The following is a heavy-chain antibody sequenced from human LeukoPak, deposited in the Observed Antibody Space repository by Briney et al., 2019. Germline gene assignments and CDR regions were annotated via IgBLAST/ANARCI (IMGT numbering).Heavy chain of an antibody. CDR2: INHSGST. CDR1: GGSFSGYY. Sequence: SETLSLTCAVYGGSFSGYYWSWIRQPPGEGLEWIGEINHSGSTNYNPSLKSRVTISVDTSKNQFSLKLSSVTAADTAVYYCARDYNAYYYDSSGYHHGAFDIWGQGTMVTVSS. J-gene: IGHJ3*02. D-gene: IGHD3-22*01. V-gene: IGHV4-34*01. CDR3: ARDYNAYYYDSSGYHHGAFDI.